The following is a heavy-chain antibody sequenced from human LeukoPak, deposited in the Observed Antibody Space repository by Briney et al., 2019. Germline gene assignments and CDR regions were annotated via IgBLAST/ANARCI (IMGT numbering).Heavy chain of an antibody. Sequence: SETLSLTCTVSGYSISSGYFWGWIRQPPGKGLEWIGSIHHSGNTYYNPSLKSRVTISVDTSKNQFSLKLSSVTAADTAVYYCARDMGRDYYGSGSYPYWGQGTLVTVSS. J-gene: IGHJ4*02. D-gene: IGHD3-10*01. CDR2: IHHSGNT. V-gene: IGHV4-38-2*02. CDR1: GYSISSGYF. CDR3: ARDMGRDYYGSGSYPY.